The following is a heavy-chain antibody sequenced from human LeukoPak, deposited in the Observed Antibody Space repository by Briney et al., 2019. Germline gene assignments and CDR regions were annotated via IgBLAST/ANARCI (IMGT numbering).Heavy chain of an antibody. CDR2: IDPNTGGT. J-gene: IGHJ4*02. V-gene: IGHV1-2*06. D-gene: IGHD1-26*01. CDR1: GYTFTNYY. CDR3: ASLYDIVGTTVDY. Sequence: ASVKVSCKTSGYTFTNYYIHWVRQAPGQGLEWMGRIDPNTGGTKSAKNLQGRVTMTRDTSISTAYMALSGLRSDDTAVYYCASLYDIVGTTVDYWGQGTLVTVSS.